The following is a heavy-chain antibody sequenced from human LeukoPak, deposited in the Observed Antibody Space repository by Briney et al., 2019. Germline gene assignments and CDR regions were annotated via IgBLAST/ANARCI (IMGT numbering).Heavy chain of an antibody. CDR2: ISGYGDDT. CDR1: GFTFNLYA. CDR3: AKDRGPYVAIDNNWFEP. J-gene: IGHJ5*02. D-gene: IGHD2-21*01. Sequence: PGGSLRLSCAASGFTFNLYAMRWVRQAPGRGLEWVSSISGYGDDTYYADSVKGRFTLSRDNSKGTLDLHMFSLRAEDKAVYYCAKDRGPYVAIDNNWFEPWGQGTLVTVSS. V-gene: IGHV3-23*01.